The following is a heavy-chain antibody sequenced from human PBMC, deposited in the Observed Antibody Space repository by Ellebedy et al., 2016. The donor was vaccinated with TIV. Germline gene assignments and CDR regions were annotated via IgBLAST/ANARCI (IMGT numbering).Heavy chain of an antibody. D-gene: IGHD6-19*01. J-gene: IGHJ6*02. Sequence: GESLKISXAASGFTFSSYAMHWVRQAPGKGLEWVAVISYDGSNKYYADSVKGRFTISRDNSKNTLYLQMNSLRAEDTAVYYCARDRRGVGWYYYYYGMDVWGQGTTVTVSS. CDR3: ARDRRGVGWYYYYYGMDV. V-gene: IGHV3-30*04. CDR1: GFTFSSYA. CDR2: ISYDGSNK.